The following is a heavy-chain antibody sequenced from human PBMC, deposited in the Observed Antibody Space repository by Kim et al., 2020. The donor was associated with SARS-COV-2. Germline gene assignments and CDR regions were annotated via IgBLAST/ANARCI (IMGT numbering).Heavy chain of an antibody. D-gene: IGHD3-10*01. CDR1: GGSISGYY. J-gene: IGHJ5*02. Sequence: SETLSLTCIVSGGSISGYYWGWIRQPPGKRPEWNGYIYYSGSTNYSPSLRSRVTISVDTSKNQFSLKLNSVTAADTAVYYCARADRFYSGSGSSNWFDPWGQGALVTVFS. V-gene: IGHV4-59*01. CDR3: ARADRFYSGSGSSNWFDP. CDR2: IYYSGST.